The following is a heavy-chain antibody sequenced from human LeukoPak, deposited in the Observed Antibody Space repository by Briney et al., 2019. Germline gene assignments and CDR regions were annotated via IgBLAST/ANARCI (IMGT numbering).Heavy chain of an antibody. D-gene: IGHD3-22*01. CDR2: INHSGST. CDR3: ARGTPGVITTDAFDI. Sequence: SETLSLTCAVYGGSFSGYYWSWIRQPPGKGLEWIGEINHSGSTNYNPSLKSRVTISVDTSKNQFSLKLSSVTATGTAVYYCARGTPGVITTDAFDIWGQGTMVTVSS. V-gene: IGHV4-34*01. CDR1: GGSFSGYY. J-gene: IGHJ3*02.